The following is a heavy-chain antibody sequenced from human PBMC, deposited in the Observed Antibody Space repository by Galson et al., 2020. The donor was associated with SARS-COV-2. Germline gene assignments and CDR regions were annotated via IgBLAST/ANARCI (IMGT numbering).Heavy chain of an antibody. CDR3: ARHGGPNYYYGSGSFSYDAFDI. Sequence: SETLSLTCTVSGGSISSSSYYWGRIRQPPGKGLEWIGSIYYSGRTYYNQSLKSRVTISVDTSKNQFSLKLSSVTAADTAVYYCARHGGPNYYYGSGSFSYDAFDIWGQGTMVTVSS. D-gene: IGHD3-10*01. V-gene: IGHV4-39*01. J-gene: IGHJ3*02. CDR2: IYYSGRT. CDR1: GGSISSSSYY.